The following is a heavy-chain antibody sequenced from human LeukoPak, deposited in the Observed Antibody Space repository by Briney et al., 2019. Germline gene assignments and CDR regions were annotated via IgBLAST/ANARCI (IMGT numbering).Heavy chain of an antibody. CDR1: GGSMSSYY. V-gene: IGHV4-59*01. D-gene: IGHD3-9*01. CDR2: IYYSGST. CDR3: ARGLTIYDILTAYYTFPYFDH. Sequence: SETLSLTCSVSGGSMSSYYWSWIRQPPGKGLEWIGYIYYSGSTNYNPSLKSRVTISVDTSKNQFSLNLSSVTAADTAVYYCARGLTIYDILTAYYTFPYFDHWGQGTLVTVSS. J-gene: IGHJ4*02.